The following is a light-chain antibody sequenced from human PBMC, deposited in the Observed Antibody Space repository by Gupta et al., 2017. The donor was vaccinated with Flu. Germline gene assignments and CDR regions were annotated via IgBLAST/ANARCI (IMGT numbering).Light chain of an antibody. CDR3: ATWDDSRNGWV. Sequence: RVTISCSGSSSNIGSNTVNWYQQLPGTAPNLLIYSNNQRPSGVPDRFSGSKSGTSASLATSGLQAEDEADYYCATWDDSRNGWVFGGGTKLTVL. V-gene: IGLV1-44*01. J-gene: IGLJ3*02. CDR2: SNN. CDR1: SSNIGSNT.